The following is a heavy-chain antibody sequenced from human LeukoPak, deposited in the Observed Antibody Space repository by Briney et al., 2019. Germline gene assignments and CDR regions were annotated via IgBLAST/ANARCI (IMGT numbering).Heavy chain of an antibody. J-gene: IGHJ4*02. CDR1: GFTFSSYG. CDR3: ASLVSL. CDR2: ISSGSSTI. Sequence: GGSLRLSCAASGFTFSSYGMNWVRQAPGKGLEWVSYISSGSSTIYYADSVKGRFIISRDNAKNSLFLQMNSLRAESTAVYYCASLVSLWGQGTLVTVSS. V-gene: IGHV3-48*01.